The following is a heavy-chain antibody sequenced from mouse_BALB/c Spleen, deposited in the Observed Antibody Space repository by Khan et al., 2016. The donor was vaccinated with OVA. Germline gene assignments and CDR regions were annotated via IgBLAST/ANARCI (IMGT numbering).Heavy chain of an antibody. CDR1: GFTFSTYG. CDR2: VSTGGSYT. V-gene: IGHV5-6*01. CDR3: TRLAYYYDSEGFAY. Sequence: EVELVESGGDLVKPGGSLKLSCAASGFTFSTYGMSWVRQAPDKRLEWVATVSTGGSYTYYPDSVKGRFTISRDNAKNTLYLQMSGLRSEDTAMFYCTRLAYYYDSEGFAYWGQGTQVTVSA. D-gene: IGHD1-1*01. J-gene: IGHJ3*01.